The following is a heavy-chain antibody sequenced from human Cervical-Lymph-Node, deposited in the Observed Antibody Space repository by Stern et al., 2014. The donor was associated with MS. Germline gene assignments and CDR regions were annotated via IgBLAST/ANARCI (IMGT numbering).Heavy chain of an antibody. Sequence: QLQLQESGPGLVKPSETLSLTCAVSGDSISSYTHYWAWIRQPPGKGLEWIGSFYYMGPPSYTPPQKSRFPISGDPPKNHFSLGLNSVTAADTAVYYCAKHACTGAACPFDLWGQGTLVTVSS. CDR1: GDSISSYTHY. CDR3: AKHACTGAACPFDL. V-gene: IGHV4-39*01. CDR2: FYYMGPP. D-gene: IGHD2-8*02. J-gene: IGHJ4*02.